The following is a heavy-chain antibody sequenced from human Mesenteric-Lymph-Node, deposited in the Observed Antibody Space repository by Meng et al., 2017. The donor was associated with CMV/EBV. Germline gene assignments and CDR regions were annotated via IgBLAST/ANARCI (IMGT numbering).Heavy chain of an antibody. Sequence: GSLRLSCTVSGGSISSYYWSWIRQPPGKGLEWIGCIYDSGSTSYNPSLKSRVTISVDTSKNQFSLKLSSVTAADTAVYYCARVYSSSGLYYYGMDVWGQGTTVTVSS. CDR3: ARVYSSSGLYYYGMDV. CDR1: GGSISSYY. CDR2: IYDSGST. V-gene: IGHV4-59*01. J-gene: IGHJ6*02. D-gene: IGHD6-6*01.